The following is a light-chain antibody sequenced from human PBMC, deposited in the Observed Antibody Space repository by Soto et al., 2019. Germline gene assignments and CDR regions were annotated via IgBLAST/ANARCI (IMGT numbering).Light chain of an antibody. CDR2: EVS. CDR1: SSDVAGYNY. CDR3: SSYTSSGTLFV. J-gene: IGLJ1*01. V-gene: IGLV2-14*01. Sequence: QSALTQPASVSGSPGQSITISCTGASSDVAGYNYVSWYQQHPGKAPKIMIYEVSNRPSGVSNRFSGSKSGNTDSLTISGLQAEDEADYYCSSYTSSGTLFVFGTGTKLTVL.